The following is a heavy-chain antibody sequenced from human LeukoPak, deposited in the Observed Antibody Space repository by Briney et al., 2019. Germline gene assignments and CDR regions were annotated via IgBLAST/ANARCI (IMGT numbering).Heavy chain of an antibody. CDR2: INHSGST. Sequence: SETLSLTCAVYGGSFSGYYWIWIRQPPGKGLEWIGEINHSGSTNYNPSLKSRVTISVDTSKNQFSLKLSSVTAADTAVYYCATHSYDFWSGYIDYWGQGTLVTVSS. J-gene: IGHJ4*02. V-gene: IGHV4-34*01. CDR3: ATHSYDFWSGYIDY. CDR1: GGSFSGYY. D-gene: IGHD3-3*01.